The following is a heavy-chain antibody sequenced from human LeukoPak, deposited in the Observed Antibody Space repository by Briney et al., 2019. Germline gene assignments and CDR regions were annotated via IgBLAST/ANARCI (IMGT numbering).Heavy chain of an antibody. CDR2: INTNTGNP. J-gene: IGHJ4*02. D-gene: IGHD2-8*01. CDR3: ASFFCISAVCYYLDY. CDR1: GYTFTNYS. V-gene: IGHV7-4-1*02. Sequence: ASVKVSCKASGYTFTNYSMNWVRQAPGQGLEWMGWINTNTGNPTYAQGFTGRFVFSLDTSVSTAYLQISSLEAEDTAVYYCASFFCISAVCYYLDYWGQGTLVTVSS.